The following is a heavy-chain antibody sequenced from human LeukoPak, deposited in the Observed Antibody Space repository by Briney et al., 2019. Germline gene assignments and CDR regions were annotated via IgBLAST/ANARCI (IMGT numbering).Heavy chain of an antibody. Sequence: SETLSLTCAVYGGSFSDYYWSWIRQPPGKGLEWIGEINHSGSTNYNPSLKSRVTISVDTSKNQFSLKLSSVTAADTAVYYCARDIEYSSSSIYYWGQGTLVTVSS. CDR1: GGSFSDYY. J-gene: IGHJ4*02. CDR3: ARDIEYSSSSIYY. CDR2: INHSGST. D-gene: IGHD6-6*01. V-gene: IGHV4-34*01.